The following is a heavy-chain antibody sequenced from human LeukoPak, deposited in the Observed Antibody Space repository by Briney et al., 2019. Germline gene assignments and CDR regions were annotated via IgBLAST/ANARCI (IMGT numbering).Heavy chain of an antibody. CDR1: GFTFSNYA. D-gene: IGHD6-13*01. CDR3: AKRGIAAAASFDY. CDR2: ISGSGGSV. V-gene: IGHV3-23*01. Sequence: GGSLRLSCAASGFTFSNYAMSWVRQAPGKGLEWVSSISGSGGSVYYTDSVKGRFTPSRENSKNTLYLQMNSLRADDTAVYYCAKRGIAAAASFDYWGQGTLVTVSS. J-gene: IGHJ4*02.